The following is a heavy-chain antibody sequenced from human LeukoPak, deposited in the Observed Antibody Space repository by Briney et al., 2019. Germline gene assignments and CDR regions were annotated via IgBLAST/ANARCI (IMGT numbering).Heavy chain of an antibody. CDR2: IYSGGST. V-gene: IGHV3-66*01. Sequence: GGSLRLSCAASGFTFSSYSMNWVRQAPGRGLEWVSVIYSGGSTYYADSVKGRFTISRDNAKNTLYLQMNSLRAEDTAVYYCARDWFHAIDYWGQGTLVTVSS. CDR1: GFTFSSYS. CDR3: ARDWFHAIDY. J-gene: IGHJ4*02. D-gene: IGHD2/OR15-2a*01.